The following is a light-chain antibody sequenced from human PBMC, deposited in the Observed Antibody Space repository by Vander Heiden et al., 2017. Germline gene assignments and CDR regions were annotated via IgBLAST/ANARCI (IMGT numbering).Light chain of an antibody. CDR3: NSYTSSNIYV. J-gene: IGLJ1*01. CDR2: EVS. CDR1: SSDVGSYNH. V-gene: IGLV2-18*02. Sequence: QSALTQPPSVSGSPGQSVTISCTGTSSDVGSYNHVSWYQQAPGTAPKRMMYEVSNRPSGVPDRFSGSKSGNTASLTISGLQAEDEADYYCNSYTSSNIYVFGTGTKVTVL.